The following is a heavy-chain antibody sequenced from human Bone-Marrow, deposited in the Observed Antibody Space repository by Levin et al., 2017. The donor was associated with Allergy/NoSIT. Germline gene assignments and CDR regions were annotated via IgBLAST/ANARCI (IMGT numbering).Heavy chain of an antibody. CDR3: AKSQSPVRPTFDD. CDR2: ISVTGEST. J-gene: IGHJ4*02. Sequence: PGGSLRLSCGASGFSFISYAMSWVRQAPGKGLEWVSTISVTGESTYYADSVKGRFTISRDNSKNTLFLQMNSLRAEDTAVYYCAKSQSPVRPTFDDWGQGNLVTVSS. V-gene: IGHV3-23*01. CDR1: GFSFISYA.